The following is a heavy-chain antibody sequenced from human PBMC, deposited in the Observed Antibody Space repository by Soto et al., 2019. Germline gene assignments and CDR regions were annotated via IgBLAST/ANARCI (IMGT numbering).Heavy chain of an antibody. V-gene: IGHV3-23*01. D-gene: IGHD6-13*01. CDR2: ISGSGGST. Sequence: GGSLRLSCSASGFTFSSYAMSWVRQAPGKGLEWVSAISGSGGSTYYADSVKGRFTISRDNSKNTLYLQMNSLRAEDTAVYYGARDSMGISSWYVSYYGMDGWGQGTTVTLYS. CDR3: ARDSMGISSWYVSYYGMDG. CDR1: GFTFSSYA. J-gene: IGHJ6*02.